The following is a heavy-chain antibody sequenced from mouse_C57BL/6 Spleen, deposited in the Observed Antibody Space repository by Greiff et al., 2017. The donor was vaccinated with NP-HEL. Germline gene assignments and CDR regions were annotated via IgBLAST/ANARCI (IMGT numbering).Heavy chain of an antibody. CDR2: ILPGSGST. CDR3: ARYGYYKDYYAMDY. D-gene: IGHD2-3*01. V-gene: IGHV1-9*01. CDR1: GYTFTGYW. Sequence: QVQLQQSGAELMKPGASVKLSCKATGYTFTGYWIEWVKQRPGHGLEWIGEILPGSGSTNYTDKFKGKATFTADTSSNTAYMQLSSLTTEDSAIYYCARYGYYKDYYAMDYWGQGTSVTVSS. J-gene: IGHJ4*01.